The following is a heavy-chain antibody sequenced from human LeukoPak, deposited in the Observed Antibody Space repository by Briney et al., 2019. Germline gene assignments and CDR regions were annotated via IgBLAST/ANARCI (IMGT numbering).Heavy chain of an antibody. CDR2: INHSGST. J-gene: IGHJ5*02. D-gene: IGHD1-20*01. Sequence: PSETLSLTCAVYGGSFSGYYWSWIRQPPGKGLEWIGEINHSGSTNYNPSLKSRVTISVDTSKNQFSLKLSSVTAADTAVYYCARPSYNWNDVWFDPWGQGTLVTVSS. CDR1: GGSFSGYY. V-gene: IGHV4-34*01. CDR3: ARPSYNWNDVWFDP.